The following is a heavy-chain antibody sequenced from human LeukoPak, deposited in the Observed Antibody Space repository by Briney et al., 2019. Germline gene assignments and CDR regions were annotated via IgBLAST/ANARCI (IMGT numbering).Heavy chain of an antibody. D-gene: IGHD5-12*01. J-gene: IGHJ4*02. V-gene: IGHV3-21*05. CDR1: GFTFSSYT. CDR3: ARSYGWLPGGM. CDR2: ISSTSSYT. Sequence: KPGGSLRLSCAASGFTFSSYTLSWVRQAPGKGLEWVSYISSTSSYTNYADSVKGRFTISRDNAKNSLHLQMNSLRAEDTAVYYCARSYGWLPGGMWGQGTLVTVSS.